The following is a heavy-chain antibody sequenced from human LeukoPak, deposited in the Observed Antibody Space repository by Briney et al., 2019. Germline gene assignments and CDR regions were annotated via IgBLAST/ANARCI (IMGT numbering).Heavy chain of an antibody. Sequence: SETLSLTCAVYGGSFSTYYWSWIRQPPGKGLEWIGEINHSGNTNYNPSLKSRVTMSVDTSKNQFSLKLSSVTAADTAVYYCARHGIGEYHYMDVWGKGTTVTISS. CDR1: GGSFSTYY. CDR3: ARHGIGEYHYMDV. D-gene: IGHD3-10*01. CDR2: INHSGNT. J-gene: IGHJ6*03. V-gene: IGHV4-34*01.